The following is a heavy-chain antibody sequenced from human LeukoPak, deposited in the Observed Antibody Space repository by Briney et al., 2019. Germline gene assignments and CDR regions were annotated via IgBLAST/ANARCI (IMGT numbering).Heavy chain of an antibody. D-gene: IGHD3-16*01. J-gene: IGHJ3*01. CDR3: ARGAYDYVWGSSPYTSDAFDV. V-gene: IGHV1-18*01. CDR1: GYTFTSYG. Sequence: ASVKVSCKASGYTFTSYGISWVRQAPGQGLEWMGWISTYNGNTNYAQKFQGRVTMTTDTSTSTAYMELRSLRSDDTAVYYCARGAYDYVWGSSPYTSDAFDVCGQGTMVIVSS. CDR2: ISTYNGNT.